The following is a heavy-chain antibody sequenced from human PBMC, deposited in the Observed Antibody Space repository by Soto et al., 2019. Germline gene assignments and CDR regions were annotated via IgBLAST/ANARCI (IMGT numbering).Heavy chain of an antibody. CDR3: ARQRVIKQYMVRGVITSELDY. J-gene: IGHJ4*02. CDR2: IYPRDSDT. Sequence: PGESLKISCKDFGYSFTRYWIAWVRQMPGKGLEWMGFIYPRDSDTRYSPSFQGPVTISADKSISTAYLQWSSLKVSDTAMYYCARQRVIKQYMVRGVITSELDYWGQGTLVTVSS. CDR1: GYSFTRYW. D-gene: IGHD3-10*01. V-gene: IGHV5-51*01.